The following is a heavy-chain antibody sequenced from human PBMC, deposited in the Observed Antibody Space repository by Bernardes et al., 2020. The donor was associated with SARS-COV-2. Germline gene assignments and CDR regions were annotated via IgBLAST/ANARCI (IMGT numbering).Heavy chain of an antibody. CDR2: ISFRDDNT. CDR1: GFTFSSYT. V-gene: IGHV3-23*01. D-gene: IGHD2-8*01. Sequence: GGSLRLSCVASGFTFSSYTMSWVRQAPGMGLEWVSTISFRDDNTYHTHSVKGRFTISRDNSKDTLYLQMNSLRPEDTAVYFCARNGSTLGYFDFWGQGTLVAVSS. CDR3: ARNGSTLGYFDF. J-gene: IGHJ4*02.